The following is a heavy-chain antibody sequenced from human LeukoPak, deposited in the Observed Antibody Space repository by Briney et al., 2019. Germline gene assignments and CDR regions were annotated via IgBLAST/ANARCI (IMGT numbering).Heavy chain of an antibody. D-gene: IGHD3-10*01. CDR3: ARHNKLLWFGELLHQKHYYYYGMDV. Sequence: PSETLSLTCTVSGGSISSYYWSWIRQPPGKGLEWIGYIYYSGSTNYNPSLKSRVTISVDTSKNQFSLKLSSVTAADTAVYYCARHNKLLWFGELLHQKHYYYYGMDVWGQGTTVTVSS. CDR2: IYYSGST. V-gene: IGHV4-59*08. CDR1: GGSISSYY. J-gene: IGHJ6*02.